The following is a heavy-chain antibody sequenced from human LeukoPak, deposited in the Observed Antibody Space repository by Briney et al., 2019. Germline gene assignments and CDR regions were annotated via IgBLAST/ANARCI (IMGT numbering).Heavy chain of an antibody. V-gene: IGHV3-13*01. D-gene: IGHD2-2*01. J-gene: IGHJ6*02. CDR3: AKAPQLPNQYYYYYGMDV. CDR1: GFTLTNYA. Sequence: PGGSLRLSCAASGFTLTNYAMHWVRQRAGEGLEWVSALGTAGDTFYPGSVKGRFTISRDNAKKSLFLQMNSLRAEDTAIYYCAKAPQLPNQYYYYYGMDVWGQGTTVTVSS. CDR2: LGTAGDT.